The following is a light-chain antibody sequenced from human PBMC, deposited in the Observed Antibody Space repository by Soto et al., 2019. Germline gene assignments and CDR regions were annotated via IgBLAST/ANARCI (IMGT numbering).Light chain of an antibody. V-gene: IGLV2-14*01. CDR3: SSYTGSGTLGV. Sequence: QSALTQPASVSGSPGQSITISCTGTSSDVGGYNYVSWYQQHPGKAPKLMIYDVSNRPSGVSNRFSGSKSGNTASLTISGLQAEDEADDYCSSYTGSGTLGVFGGGTKRTGL. J-gene: IGLJ2*01. CDR2: DVS. CDR1: SSDVGGYNY.